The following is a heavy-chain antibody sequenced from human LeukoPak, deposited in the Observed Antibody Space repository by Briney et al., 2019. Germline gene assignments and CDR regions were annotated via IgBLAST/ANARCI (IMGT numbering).Heavy chain of an antibody. J-gene: IGHJ6*04. CDR2: IYYSGST. CDR3: ARVGGSGSYYRYYGMDV. Sequence: PSETLSLTCTVSGGSLSSYYWSWLRQPPGKGLEGIGYIYYSGSTNYNPSLKSRVTISVDTSKNQFSLKLSSVTAADTAVYYCARVGGSGSYYRYYGMDVWGKGTTVTVSS. CDR1: GGSLSSYY. V-gene: IGHV4-59*01. D-gene: IGHD3-10*01.